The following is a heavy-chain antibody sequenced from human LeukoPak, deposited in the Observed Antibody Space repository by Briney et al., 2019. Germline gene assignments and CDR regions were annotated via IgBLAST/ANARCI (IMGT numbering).Heavy chain of an antibody. CDR2: ISWNSGSI. J-gene: IGHJ3*02. Sequence: GGSLRLSCAASGFTFDDYAMHWVRQAPGKGLEWVSGISWNSGSIGYADSVKGRFTISRDDAKNSLYLQMNSLRAEDTALYYCAKALSGTASDAFDIWGQGTMVTVSS. D-gene: IGHD3-10*01. CDR1: GFTFDDYA. CDR3: AKALSGTASDAFDI. V-gene: IGHV3-9*01.